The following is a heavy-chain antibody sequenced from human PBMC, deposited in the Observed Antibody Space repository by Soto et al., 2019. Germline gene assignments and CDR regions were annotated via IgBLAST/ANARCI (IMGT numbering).Heavy chain of an antibody. CDR3: TRLAERELPEDY. D-gene: IGHD1-26*01. V-gene: IGHV3-73*02. CDR2: IRGKADSYAT. J-gene: IGHJ4*02. Sequence: EVQLVESGGGLVQPGGSLKLSCAASGFTFSGSPMHWVRQASGKGLEWVGRIRGKADSYATAYAASVKGRFTISRDDSKNTANLQMNSLKTEDTAVYYCTRLAERELPEDYWGQGTLVTVSS. CDR1: GFTFSGSP.